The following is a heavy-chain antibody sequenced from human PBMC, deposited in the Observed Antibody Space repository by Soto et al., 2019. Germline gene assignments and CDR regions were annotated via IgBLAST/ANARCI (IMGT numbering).Heavy chain of an antibody. CDR1: GFTASTQY. V-gene: IGHV3-66*01. D-gene: IGHD3-16*01. CDR2: IYSGGST. J-gene: IGHJ4*02. CDR3: ARDPWAADY. Sequence: GGSLRLSCAASGFTASTQYMSWVRQAPGKGLERVSVIYSGGSTFYADSVRGRFTISRDNSKNTVNLQMNSLRAEDTAVYYCARDPWAADYWGQGTLVTVSS.